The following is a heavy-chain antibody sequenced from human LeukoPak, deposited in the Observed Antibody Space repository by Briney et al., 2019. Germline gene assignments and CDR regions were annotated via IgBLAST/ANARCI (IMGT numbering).Heavy chain of an antibody. V-gene: IGHV3-48*01. Sequence: GGSLRLSCTASGFAFSTYGMNWVRQAPGKGLEWVSYISSSNTIYYADSVKGRFTISRDNAKNSLYLQMTSLRAEDTAVYYCARDPGPDYWGQGTLVTVSS. J-gene: IGHJ4*02. CDR2: ISSSNTI. CDR3: ARDPGPDY. CDR1: GFAFSTYG.